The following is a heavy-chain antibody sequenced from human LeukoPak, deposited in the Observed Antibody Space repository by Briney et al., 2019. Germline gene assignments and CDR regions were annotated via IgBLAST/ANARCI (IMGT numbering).Heavy chain of an antibody. J-gene: IGHJ4*02. Sequence: SETLSLTCTVSGGSISSGSYYWSWIRQPAGKGLEGIGRINTSGTTHYNPSLKSRVTITVDTSKTPFTLQLSSVTAAQTVTYCGAREFGYAVTSLDYWGQGTLVTVSS. V-gene: IGHV4-61*02. CDR3: AREFGYAVTSLDY. CDR1: GGSISSGSYY. D-gene: IGHD4-17*01. CDR2: INTSGTT.